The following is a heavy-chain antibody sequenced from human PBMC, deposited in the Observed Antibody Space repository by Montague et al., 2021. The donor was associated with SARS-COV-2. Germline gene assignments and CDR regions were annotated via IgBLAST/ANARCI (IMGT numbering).Heavy chain of an antibody. Sequence: SLRLSCAASGFTFSSYEMNWVRQAPGKGLEWVSYISSSVSTIYYADSVKGRFTISRDNAKNSLYLQINSLRAEDTAVYYCARGGTYYDFWSGYRNYYYGMDVWGQGTTVTVSS. J-gene: IGHJ6*02. D-gene: IGHD3-3*01. V-gene: IGHV3-48*03. CDR2: ISSSVSTI. CDR3: ARGGTYYDFWSGYRNYYYGMDV. CDR1: GFTFSSYE.